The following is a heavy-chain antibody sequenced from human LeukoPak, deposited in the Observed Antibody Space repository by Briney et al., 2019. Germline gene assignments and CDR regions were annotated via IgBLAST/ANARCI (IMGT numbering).Heavy chain of an antibody. V-gene: IGHV4-39*01. CDR2: IYYSGST. J-gene: IGHJ5*02. Sequence: SETLSLTCTVSGGSIGSSSYYWGWIRQPPGKGLEWIGSIYYSGSTYYNPSLKSRVTISVDTSKNQFSLKLSSVTAADTAVYYCARRRDYSNWFDPWGQGTLVTVSS. CDR1: GGSIGSSSYY. D-gene: IGHD4-11*01. CDR3: ARRRDYSNWFDP.